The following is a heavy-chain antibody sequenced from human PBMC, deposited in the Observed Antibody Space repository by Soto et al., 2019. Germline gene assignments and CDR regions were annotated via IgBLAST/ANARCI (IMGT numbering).Heavy chain of an antibody. D-gene: IGHD3-9*01. CDR2: IRSKAYGGTT. V-gene: IGHV3-49*03. CDR3: MGFDWLLQYNWFDP. CDR1: GFTFGDYA. J-gene: IGHJ5*02. Sequence: GGSLRLSCTASGFTFGDYAMSWFRQAPGKGLEWVGFIRSKAYGGTTEYAASVKGRFTISRDDSKSIAYLQMNSLKTEDTAVYYCMGFDWLLQYNWFDPWGQGTLVTVSS.